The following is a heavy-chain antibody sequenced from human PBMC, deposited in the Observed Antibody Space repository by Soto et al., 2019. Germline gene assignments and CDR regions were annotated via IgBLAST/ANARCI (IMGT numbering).Heavy chain of an antibody. V-gene: IGHV4-39*01. CDR3: ANLKVGTSGYYEYYFDF. CDR1: GASISSSSYY. CDR2: YYSSGST. Sequence: KTSETLSLTSTVSGASISSSSYYWAWIRQPPGKGLEWIGNYYSSGSTYYNPSLKNRVTISVDTSKNQLSLKLSSVTAADTAVYYCANLKVGTSGYYEYYFDFWGQGTLVTVSS. D-gene: IGHD3-22*01. J-gene: IGHJ4*02.